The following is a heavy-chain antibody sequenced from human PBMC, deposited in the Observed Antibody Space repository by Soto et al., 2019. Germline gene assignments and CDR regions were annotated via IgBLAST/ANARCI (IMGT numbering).Heavy chain of an antibody. Sequence: GSLRLSCAASGFTFSSYTMSWVRHASGKGLGWVSSISGSRGSKSYADSVKGRFTISRDKSKNSLYLEMNSLRAEDKAVYYCAKGREYSSSWYSDYWGQGTLATVSS. D-gene: IGHD6-13*01. CDR3: AKGREYSSSWYSDY. CDR1: GFTFSSYT. V-gene: IGHV3-23*01. CDR2: ISGSRGSK. J-gene: IGHJ4*02.